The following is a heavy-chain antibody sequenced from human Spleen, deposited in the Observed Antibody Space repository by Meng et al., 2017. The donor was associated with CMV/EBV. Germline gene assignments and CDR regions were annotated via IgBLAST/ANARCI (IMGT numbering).Heavy chain of an antibody. CDR2: IYWNDDK. CDR3: AHSNTIFGVVRSYDY. Sequence: GFSLSTSGVGVGWIRQPPGKALEWLALIYWNDDKRYSPSLKSRLTITKDTSKNQVVLTMTNMDPVDTATYYCAHSNTIFGVVRSYDYWGQGTLVTVSS. D-gene: IGHD3-3*01. J-gene: IGHJ4*02. CDR1: GFSLSTSGVG. V-gene: IGHV2-5*01.